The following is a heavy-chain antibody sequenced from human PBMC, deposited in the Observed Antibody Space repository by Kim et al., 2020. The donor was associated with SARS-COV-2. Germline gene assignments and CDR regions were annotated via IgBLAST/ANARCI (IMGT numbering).Heavy chain of an antibody. V-gene: IGHV4-39*01. D-gene: IGHD4-17*01. Sequence: SETLSLTCTVSGDSISSSSYYWGWIRQPPGKGLEWIGSIYYSGSTYYNPSLKSRVTISVDTSKNQFSLKLSSVTAADTAVYYCARVGDYVGAFDIWGQGT. CDR2: IYYSGST. CDR3: ARVGDYVGAFDI. CDR1: GDSISSSSYY. J-gene: IGHJ3*02.